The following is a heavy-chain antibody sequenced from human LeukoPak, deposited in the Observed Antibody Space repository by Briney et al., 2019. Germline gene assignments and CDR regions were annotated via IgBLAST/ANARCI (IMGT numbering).Heavy chain of an antibody. J-gene: IGHJ6*02. CDR1: GFTVSSNY. CDR2: IYSGGST. Sequence: GGSLRLSCAASGFTVSSNYMSWVRQAPGKGLQWVSVIYSGGSTYYADSVKGRFTISRHNSQNTLYLQMNSLRVEDTAVYYCARGYGGNGGQDVWGQGTTVTVSS. V-gene: IGHV3-53*04. CDR3: ARGYGGNGGQDV. D-gene: IGHD4-23*01.